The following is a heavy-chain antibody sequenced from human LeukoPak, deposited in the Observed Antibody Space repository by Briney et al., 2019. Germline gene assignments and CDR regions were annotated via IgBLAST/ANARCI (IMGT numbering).Heavy chain of an antibody. V-gene: IGHV1-8*01. D-gene: IGHD2-2*01. CDR2: MNPNSGNT. CDR1: GYTFTSYD. CDR3: ARDLGILVVVVPAAMGP. J-gene: IGHJ5*02. Sequence: ASVKVSCKASGYTFTSYDINWVRQATGQGLEWMGWMNPNSGNTGYAQKFQGRVTMTRDTSISTAYMELSRLRSDDTAVYYCARDLGILVVVVPAAMGPGGQGTLVTVSS.